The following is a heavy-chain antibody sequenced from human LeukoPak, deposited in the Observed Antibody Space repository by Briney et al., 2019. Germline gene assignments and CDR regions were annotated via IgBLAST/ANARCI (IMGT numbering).Heavy chain of an antibody. V-gene: IGHV4-4*07. CDR1: GGSISSYY. CDR3: ARLEPGYSYGVNYYYYYMDV. D-gene: IGHD5-18*01. Sequence: SETLSLTCTVSGGSISSYYWSWIRQPAGKGLEWIGRIYTSGSTNYNPSLKSRVTMSVDTSKNQFSLKLSSVTAADTAVYYCARLEPGYSYGVNYYYYYMDVWGKGTTVTVSS. CDR2: IYTSGST. J-gene: IGHJ6*03.